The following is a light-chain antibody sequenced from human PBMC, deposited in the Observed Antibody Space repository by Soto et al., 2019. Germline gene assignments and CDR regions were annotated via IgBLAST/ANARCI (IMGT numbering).Light chain of an antibody. CDR1: QGISSA. CDR2: DAS. V-gene: IGKV1-13*02. CDR3: QQFNSYLTWT. Sequence: AIQLTQSPSSLSASVGDRVTITCRASQGISSALAWYQQKPGKAPKLLIYDASSLESGVPSGFSGSGSGTDFTLTISSLQPEDFATYYCQQFNSYLTWTFGQGTKVEIK. J-gene: IGKJ1*01.